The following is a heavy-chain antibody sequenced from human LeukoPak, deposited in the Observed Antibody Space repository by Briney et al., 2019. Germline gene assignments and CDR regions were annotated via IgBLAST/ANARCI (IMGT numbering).Heavy chain of an antibody. V-gene: IGHV3-23*01. CDR1: GFTFSSYA. J-gene: IGHJ4*02. CDR3: AKDRVYGDYSY. Sequence: GGSLRLSCAASGFTFSSYAMNWVRQAPGKGLEWVSAISGSGGSTYYADSVKGRFTISRDNSKNTLYLQMNSLRAEDTAVYYCAKDRVYGDYSYWGQGTLVTVSS. CDR2: ISGSGGST. D-gene: IGHD4-17*01.